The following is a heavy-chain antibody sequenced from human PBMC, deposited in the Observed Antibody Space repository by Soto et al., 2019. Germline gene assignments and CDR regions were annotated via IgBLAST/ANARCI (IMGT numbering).Heavy chain of an antibody. CDR2: IWNDGSQK. V-gene: IGHV3-33*01. Sequence: VQLVESGGGVVQPGRSLRLSCAASGFVYSQYAMHWVRQAPGKGPEWVALIWNDGSQKHYVDSVKGRFTISRDNSKNTLNLQMNSLRADDTAMYFCVRGIPSQYSSTWLYWHFDLWGPGTLVTVSS. CDR3: VRGIPSQYSSTWLYWHFDL. J-gene: IGHJ2*01. D-gene: IGHD6-13*01. CDR1: GFVYSQYA.